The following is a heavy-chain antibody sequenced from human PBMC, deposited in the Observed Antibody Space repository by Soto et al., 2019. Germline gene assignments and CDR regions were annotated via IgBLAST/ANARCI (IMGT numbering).Heavy chain of an antibody. J-gene: IGHJ4*02. CDR2: IYYSGST. D-gene: IGHD5-12*01. CDR1: GGSISSSSYY. Sequence: SETLSLTCTVSGGSISSSSYYWGWIRQPPGKGLEWIGSIYYSGSTYYNPSLKSRVTISVDTSKNQFSLKLSSVTAADTAVYYCARGEYSGYDSGFFFVYFDYWGQGTLVTVSS. V-gene: IGHV4-39*01. CDR3: ARGEYSGYDSGFFFVYFDY.